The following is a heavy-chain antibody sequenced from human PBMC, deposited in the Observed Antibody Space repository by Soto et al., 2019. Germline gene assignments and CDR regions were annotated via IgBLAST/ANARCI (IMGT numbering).Heavy chain of an antibody. CDR3: ARDISYDDSSGYYYVNDY. J-gene: IGHJ4*02. D-gene: IGHD3-22*01. Sequence: GGSLRLSCAASGFTFSDYYMSWIRQAPGKGLEWVSYISSSSSYTNYADSVKGRFTISRDNAKNSLYLQMNSLRAEDTAVYYCARDISYDDSSGYYYVNDYWGQGXLVTVSS. CDR2: ISSSSSYT. CDR1: GFTFSDYY. V-gene: IGHV3-11*06.